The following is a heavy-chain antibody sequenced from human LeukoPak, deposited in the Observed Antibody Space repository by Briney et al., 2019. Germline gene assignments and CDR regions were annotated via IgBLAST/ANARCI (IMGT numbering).Heavy chain of an antibody. CDR3: ARGGWSGSYDVLDY. CDR2: IYYSGST. D-gene: IGHD1-26*01. CDR1: GGSISSHY. J-gene: IGHJ4*02. Sequence: SETLSLTCTVSGGSISSHYWSWIRQPPGKGLEWIGYIYYSGSTNYNPSLKSRVTISVDTSKNQFSLKLSSVTAADRAVYYCARGGWSGSYDVLDYWGQGTLVTVSS. V-gene: IGHV4-59*11.